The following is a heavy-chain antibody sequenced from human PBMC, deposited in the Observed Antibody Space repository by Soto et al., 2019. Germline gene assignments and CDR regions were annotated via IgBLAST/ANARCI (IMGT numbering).Heavy chain of an antibody. CDR3: ARRPPEQRSFDY. V-gene: IGHV3-23*01. CDR1: GFTFSSYA. Sequence: HPGGSLRLSCAASGFTFSSYAMKWVRQAPGKGLEWVSGIVGSGASPDYADAVKGRFTISRDISRNTLFLQMNGLRAEDTAIYYCARRPPEQRSFDYWGQGTQVTVSS. CDR2: IVGSGASP. D-gene: IGHD6-25*01. J-gene: IGHJ4*02.